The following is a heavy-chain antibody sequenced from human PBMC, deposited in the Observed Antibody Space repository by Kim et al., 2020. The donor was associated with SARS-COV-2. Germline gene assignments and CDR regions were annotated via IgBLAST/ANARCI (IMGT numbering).Heavy chain of an antibody. V-gene: IGHV4-59*01. CDR1: GGSISTYY. D-gene: IGHD3-16*01. Sequence: SETLSLTCTVSGGSISTYYWNWIRQSPGKVLEAIGYIYQSGSTNYNPSLKSRVTISVDTSKNLFSLNLRSVTAADTAVYYCARERSDGFDIWLPGTLVTVPS. CDR2: IYQSGST. J-gene: IGHJ3*02. CDR3: ARERSDGFDI.